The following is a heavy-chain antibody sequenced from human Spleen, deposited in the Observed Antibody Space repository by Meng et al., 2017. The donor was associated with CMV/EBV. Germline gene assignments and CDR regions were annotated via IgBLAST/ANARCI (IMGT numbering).Heavy chain of an antibody. CDR1: GFTFSSYW. V-gene: IGHV3-74*01. CDR2: INSDGSST. Sequence: GESLKISCAASGFTFSSYWMHWVRQAPGKGLVWVSRINSDGSSTSYADSVKGRFTISRDNAKNTLYLQMNSLRAEDTAVYYCAREYSGSYGVDYWGQGTLVTVSS. D-gene: IGHD1-26*01. J-gene: IGHJ4*02. CDR3: AREYSGSYGVDY.